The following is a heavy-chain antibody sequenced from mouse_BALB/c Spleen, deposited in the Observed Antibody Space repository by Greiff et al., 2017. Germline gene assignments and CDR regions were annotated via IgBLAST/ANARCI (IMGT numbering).Heavy chain of an antibody. J-gene: IGHJ3*01. Sequence: QVQLQQSGAELVKPGASVKLSCKASGYTFTSYYMYWVKQRPGQGLEWIGEINPSNGGTNFNEKFKSKATLTVDKSSSTAYMQLSSLTSEDSAVYYCTRCYDGYAWFAYWGQGTLVTVSA. V-gene: IGHV1S81*02. CDR3: TRCYDGYAWFAY. CDR1: GYTFTSYY. D-gene: IGHD2-3*01. CDR2: INPSNGGT.